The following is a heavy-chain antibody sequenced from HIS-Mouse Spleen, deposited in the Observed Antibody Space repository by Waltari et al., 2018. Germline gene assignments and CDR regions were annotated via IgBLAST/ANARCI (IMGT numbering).Heavy chain of an antibody. CDR1: GGSISSSSYY. D-gene: IGHD6-13*01. Sequence: QLQLQESGPGLVKPSETLSLTCTVSGGSISSSSYYWGWIRQPPGKGLGWSGSIYYSGSTYNNPSHKSRFTIPVDTSNNQFSLKLSSVTAADTAVYYCAREIPYSSSWYDWYFDLWGRGTLVTVSS. V-gene: IGHV4-39*07. CDR3: AREIPYSSSWYDWYFDL. J-gene: IGHJ2*01. CDR2: IYYSGST.